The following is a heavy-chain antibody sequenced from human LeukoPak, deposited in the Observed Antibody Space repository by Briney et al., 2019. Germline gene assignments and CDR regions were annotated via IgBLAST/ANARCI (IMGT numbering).Heavy chain of an antibody. D-gene: IGHD6-19*01. CDR3: ARDMHSSGWLYYFDY. J-gene: IGHJ4*02. V-gene: IGHV4-4*07. CDR1: GGSISSYY. Sequence: SETLSLTCTVSGGSISSYYWSWIRQPAGKGLEWIGRIYTSGSTNYNPSLKSRVTMSVDTSKNRFSLKLSSVTAADTAVYYCARDMHSSGWLYYFDYWGQGTLVTVSS. CDR2: IYTSGST.